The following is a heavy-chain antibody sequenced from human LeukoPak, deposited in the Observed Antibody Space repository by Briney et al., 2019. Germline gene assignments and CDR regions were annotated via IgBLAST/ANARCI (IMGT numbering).Heavy chain of an antibody. CDR1: GFTFDDYA. J-gene: IGHJ4*02. D-gene: IGHD5-18*01. V-gene: IGHV3-9*01. CDR2: ISWNSGSI. CDR3: ARDRSWGTAMALYYFDY. Sequence: GRSLRLSCAASGFTFDDYAMHWVRQAPGKGLEWVSGISWNSGSIGYADSVKGRFTISRDNAKNSLYLQMNSLRAEDTAVYYCARDRSWGTAMALYYFDYWGQGTLVTVSS.